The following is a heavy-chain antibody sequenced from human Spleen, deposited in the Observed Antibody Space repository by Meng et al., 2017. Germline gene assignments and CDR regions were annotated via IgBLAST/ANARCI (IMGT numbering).Heavy chain of an antibody. D-gene: IGHD2-15*01. CDR3: ARDLGYCSGGSCYPVPSFDY. V-gene: IGHV3-33*08. CDR2: IWYDGSNK. Sequence: GGSLRLSCAASGFTFSAYWMNWVRQAPGKGLEWVAVIWYDGSNKYYADSVKGRFTISRDNSKNTLYLQMNSLRAEDTAVYYCARDLGYCSGGSCYPVPSFDYWGQGTLVTVSS. CDR1: GFTFSAYW. J-gene: IGHJ4*02.